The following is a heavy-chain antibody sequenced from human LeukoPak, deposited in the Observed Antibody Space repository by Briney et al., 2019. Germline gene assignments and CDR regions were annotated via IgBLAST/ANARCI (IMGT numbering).Heavy chain of an antibody. CDR1: GGSFSGYY. J-gene: IGHJ4*02. CDR2: INHSGST. CDR3: VSQSDIAAAGTGYYFDY. D-gene: IGHD6-13*01. V-gene: IGHV4-34*01. Sequence: SETLSLTCAVYGGSFSGYYWSWIRQPPGKGLEWIGEINHSGSTNYNPSLKSRVTISVDTSKNQFSLKLSSVTAADTAVYYCVSQSDIAAAGTGYYFDYWGQGTLVTVSS.